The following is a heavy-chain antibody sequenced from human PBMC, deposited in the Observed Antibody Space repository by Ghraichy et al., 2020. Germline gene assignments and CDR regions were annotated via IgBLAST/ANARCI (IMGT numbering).Heavy chain of an antibody. CDR3: ARGRGVTTVTT. Sequence: GSLRLSCAVYGGSFSGYYWSWIRQPPGKGLEWIGEINHSGSTNYNPSLKSRVTISVDTSKNQFSLKLSSVTAADTAVYYCARGRGVTTVTTWGQGTLVTVSS. J-gene: IGHJ5*02. D-gene: IGHD4-17*01. CDR2: INHSGST. CDR1: GGSFSGYY. V-gene: IGHV4-34*01.